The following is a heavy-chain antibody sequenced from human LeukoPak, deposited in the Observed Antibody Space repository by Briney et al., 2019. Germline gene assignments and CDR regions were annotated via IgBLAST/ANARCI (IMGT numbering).Heavy chain of an antibody. J-gene: IGHJ5*02. CDR2: INHSGST. Sequence: SETLSLTCAVYGGSFSGYYWSWIRQPPGKGLEWIGEINHSGSTNYNPSLKSRVTISVDTSKNQFSLKLSSVTAADTAVYYCARGGIVVVPAARRPGSWVWFDPWGQGTLVTVSS. CDR1: GGSFSGYY. V-gene: IGHV4-34*01. D-gene: IGHD2-2*01. CDR3: ARGGIVVVPAARRPGSWVWFDP.